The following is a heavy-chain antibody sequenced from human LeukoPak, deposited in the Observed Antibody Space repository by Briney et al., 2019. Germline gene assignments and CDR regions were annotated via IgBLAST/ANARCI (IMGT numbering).Heavy chain of an antibody. CDR1: GFTLSTNA. Sequence: GSLRLSCLTSGFTLSTNAMSWVRQAPGKGLEWIGEINHSGSTNYNPSLKSRVTISVDTSKNQFSLKLSSVTAADTAVYYCARVGGRGNYFDYWGQGTLVTVSS. J-gene: IGHJ4*02. CDR2: INHSGST. V-gene: IGHV4-34*01. CDR3: ARVGGRGNYFDY. D-gene: IGHD2-15*01.